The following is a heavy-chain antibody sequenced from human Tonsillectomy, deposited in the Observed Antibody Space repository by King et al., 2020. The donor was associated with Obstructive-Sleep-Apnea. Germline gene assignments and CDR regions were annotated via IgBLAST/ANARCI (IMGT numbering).Heavy chain of an antibody. V-gene: IGHV4-31*03. CDR2: THYSGST. J-gene: IGHJ5*02. CDR3: ARDLGYCSGGRCYNWFDP. CDR1: GDSINSGGYY. Sequence: VQLQESGPGLVKPSQTLSLICSVSGDSINSGGYYWSWIRHHPGRGLEWIANTHYSGSTYYNPSLKSRVSISVGTSKNQFSLKLSSVTAADSAVYHCARDLGYCSGGRCYNWFDPWGQGTLVPASS. D-gene: IGHD2-15*01.